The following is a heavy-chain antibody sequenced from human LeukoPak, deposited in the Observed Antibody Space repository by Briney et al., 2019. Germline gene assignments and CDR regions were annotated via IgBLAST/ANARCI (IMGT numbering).Heavy chain of an antibody. D-gene: IGHD3-9*01. V-gene: IGHV3-23*01. CDR3: ARGGGGNSDFLTTYTGASLSFDY. CDR1: GFTLSSYA. Sequence: PGRSLRLSCVASGFTLSSYAVSWVRQAPGKGLQWVSSLGISGDYAWYAGSVKGRFTISRDSSKNTLYLQMNRLGAEDTAVYFCARGGGGNSDFLTTYTGASLSFDYWGQGALVTVSS. CDR2: LGISGDYA. J-gene: IGHJ4*02.